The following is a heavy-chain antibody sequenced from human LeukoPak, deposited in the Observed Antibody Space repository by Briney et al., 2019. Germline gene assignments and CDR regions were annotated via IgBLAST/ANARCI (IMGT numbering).Heavy chain of an antibody. CDR2: ITSSSSYI. J-gene: IGHJ6*03. CDR3: VRYASGSYYSGDYYYYYMDV. V-gene: IGHV3-21*01. Sequence: PGGSLRLSCAASGFTFSSYSVTWVRQAPGKGLEWVSSITSSSSYIYYADSVKGRFTISRDNAKNSLYLQMNSLRAEDTAVYYCVRYASGSYYSGDYYYYYMDVWGKGTTVTVSS. D-gene: IGHD3-10*01. CDR1: GFTFSSYS.